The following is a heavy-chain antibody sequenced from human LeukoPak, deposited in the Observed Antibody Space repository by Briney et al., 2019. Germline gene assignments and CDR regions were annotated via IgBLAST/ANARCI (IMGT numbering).Heavy chain of an antibody. V-gene: IGHV1-2*02. CDR3: ARVPYSGSYYYFDY. D-gene: IGHD1-26*01. Sequence: GASVKVSCKASGYTFTGYYMHWVRQAPGQGLEWMGWINPNSGGTNYAQKFQGRVTMTRDTSISTAYMELSRLRSDDTALYYCARVPYSGSYYYFDYWGQGTLVTVSS. CDR1: GYTFTGYY. CDR2: INPNSGGT. J-gene: IGHJ4*02.